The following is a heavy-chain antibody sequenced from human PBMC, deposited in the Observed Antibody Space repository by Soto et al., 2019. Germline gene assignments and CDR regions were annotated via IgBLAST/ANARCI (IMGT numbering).Heavy chain of an antibody. CDR2: ISTYNGNT. Sequence: QAQLVQSGAEVKEPGASVQVSCKASGYSFTTSGITWVRQAPGQGLEWMGWISTYNGNTKYAQKLQDRVTLTTDTSTSTAYMELRRLRSDDTAVYYWGRGLCGDYDYWGQGTLVTVSS. CDR3: GRGLCGDYDY. CDR1: GYSFTTSG. V-gene: IGHV1-18*01. J-gene: IGHJ4*02. D-gene: IGHD4-17*01.